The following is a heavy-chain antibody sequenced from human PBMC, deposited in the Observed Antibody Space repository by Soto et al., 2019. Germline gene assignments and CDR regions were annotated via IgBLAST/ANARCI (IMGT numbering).Heavy chain of an antibody. Sequence: GGSLRLSCAASGFTFSTYEFNWVRQAPGRGLEWISYISVSGNIIKYADSVRGRFTISRDNAENSLHLHMSSLRVDDTAVYFCVRDTMRASAAASLDDWGQGTQGTGSS. CDR2: ISVSGNII. D-gene: IGHD6-13*01. CDR1: GFTFSTYE. J-gene: IGHJ4*02. CDR3: VRDTMRASAAASLDD. V-gene: IGHV3-48*03.